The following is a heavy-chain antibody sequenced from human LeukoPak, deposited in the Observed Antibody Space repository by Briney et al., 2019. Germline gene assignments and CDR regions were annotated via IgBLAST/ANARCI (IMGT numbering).Heavy chain of an antibody. V-gene: IGHV1-3*01. CDR2: INAGNGNT. D-gene: IGHD3-10*01. J-gene: IGHJ5*02. CDR1: GYTFTSYA. Sequence: GASVKVSCKASGYTFTSYAMHWVRQAPGQRLEWMGWINAGNGNTKYSQKFQGRVTITRDTSASTAYMELSSLRSEDTAVYYCATAIGSGIDWFDPWGQGTLVTVSS. CDR3: ATAIGSGIDWFDP.